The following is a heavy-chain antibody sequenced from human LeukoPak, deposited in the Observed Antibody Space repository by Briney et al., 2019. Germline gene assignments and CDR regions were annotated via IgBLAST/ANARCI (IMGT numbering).Heavy chain of an antibody. CDR2: INHSGST. CDR3: ARHGRGHDVFDI. Sequence: SETLSLTCAVYGGSFSGYYWSWIRQPPGKGLEWIGEINHSGSTNYNPSLKSRVTISVDTSKNQFSLKLSSVTAADTAAYYCARHGRGHDVFDIWGQGTMVTVSS. CDR1: GGSFSGYY. D-gene: IGHD1-26*01. V-gene: IGHV4-34*01. J-gene: IGHJ3*02.